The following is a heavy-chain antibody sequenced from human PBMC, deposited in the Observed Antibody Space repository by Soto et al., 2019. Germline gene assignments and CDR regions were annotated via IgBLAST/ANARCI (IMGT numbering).Heavy chain of an antibody. CDR2: ISGSGGTT. Sequence: GGSLRLSCAASGFTFSSYAMSWVRQAPGKGLEWVSAISGSGGTTYYADSGKGRFTISRDNSKNTLYLQMNSLRAEDTAVYYCAKGNDFNYYYFLAVWGKGTTVTVSS. J-gene: IGHJ6*03. D-gene: IGHD1-1*01. CDR3: AKGNDFNYYYFLAV. CDR1: GFTFSSYA. V-gene: IGHV3-23*01.